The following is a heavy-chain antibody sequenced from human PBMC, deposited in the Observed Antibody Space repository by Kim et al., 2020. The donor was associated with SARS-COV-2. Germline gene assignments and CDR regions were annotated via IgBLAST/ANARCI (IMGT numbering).Heavy chain of an antibody. Sequence: SNQSPKSRVTISVDKSKNQFSLKLSSVTAADTAVYYCASFTIFGVVITASWGQGTLVTVSS. D-gene: IGHD3-3*01. CDR3: ASFTIFGVVITAS. V-gene: IGHV4-4*02. J-gene: IGHJ4*02.